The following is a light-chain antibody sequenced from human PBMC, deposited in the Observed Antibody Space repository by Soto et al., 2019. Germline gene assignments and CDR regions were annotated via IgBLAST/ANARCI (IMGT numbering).Light chain of an antibody. Sequence: DIQMTQSPSSLSASVGDRVTITCRASQGIGSDLGWYQQKPGKAPKRLIYAASSLQSGVPSRFSGSGSSTEFTLTISSLQPEDFATYYGLQHNSYPSTFGGGTKVEIK. V-gene: IGKV1-17*01. CDR2: AAS. CDR3: LQHNSYPST. J-gene: IGKJ4*01. CDR1: QGIGSD.